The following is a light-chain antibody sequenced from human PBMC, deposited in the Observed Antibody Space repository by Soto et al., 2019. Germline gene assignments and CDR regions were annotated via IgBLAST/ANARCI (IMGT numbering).Light chain of an antibody. J-gene: IGKJ4*01. CDR2: GAS. CDR3: QQHDSWPLT. CDR1: QSVNSY. V-gene: IGKV3-15*01. Sequence: EIVMTQSPATLSVSPGERATLSCRASQSVNSYLVWYQHKPGQAPRLLIYGASTRATGIPARFSGSGSGTEFTLTISSLKPEDFAVYYCQQHDSWPLTFGGGTQVDIK.